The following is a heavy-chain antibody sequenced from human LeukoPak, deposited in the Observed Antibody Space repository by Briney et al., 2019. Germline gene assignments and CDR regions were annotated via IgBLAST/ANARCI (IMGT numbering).Heavy chain of an antibody. CDR2: IYYSGST. CDR1: GGSISSSSYY. CDR3: ARHITEDVVVVAATSDFDY. Sequence: PSETLSLTCTVSGGSISSSSYYWGWIRQPPGTGLEWIGSIYYSGSTYYNPSLKSRVTISVDTSKNQFSLKLSSVTAADTAVYYCARHITEDVVVVAATSDFDYWGQGTLVTVSS. J-gene: IGHJ4*02. V-gene: IGHV4-39*01. D-gene: IGHD2-15*01.